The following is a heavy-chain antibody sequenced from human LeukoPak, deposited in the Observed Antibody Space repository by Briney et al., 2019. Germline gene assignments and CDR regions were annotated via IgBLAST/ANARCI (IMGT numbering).Heavy chain of an antibody. CDR2: INTNTGNP. CDR3: ARDCSSTSCLGDYYYYMDV. CDR1: GYTFTSYA. J-gene: IGHJ6*03. Sequence: ASVKVSCKASGYTFTSYAMNWVRQAPGQGLEWMGWINTNTGNPTYAQGFTGRFVFSLDTSVSTAYLQISSLKAEDTAVYYCARDCSSTSCLGDYYYYMDVWGKGTTVTVSS. D-gene: IGHD2-2*01. V-gene: IGHV7-4-1*02.